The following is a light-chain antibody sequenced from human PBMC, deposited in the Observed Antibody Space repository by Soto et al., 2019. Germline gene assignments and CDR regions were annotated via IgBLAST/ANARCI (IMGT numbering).Light chain of an antibody. Sequence: QSALTQPHSVSRSPGQSVTISCTGTSSDVGGYDFVSWYQQHPGKAPKLMISDVSKRPSGVPDRFSGSKSGNTASLTISGLQAEDEADYYCCSYAGDLALFGGGTKVTVL. V-gene: IGLV2-11*01. CDR2: DVS. J-gene: IGLJ2*01. CDR1: SSDVGGYDF. CDR3: CSYAGDLAL.